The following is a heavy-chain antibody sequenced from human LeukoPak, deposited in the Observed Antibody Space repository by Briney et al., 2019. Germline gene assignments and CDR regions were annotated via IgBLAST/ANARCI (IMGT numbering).Heavy chain of an antibody. CDR1: GFTFSSYW. CDR3: ARDRGGRAFDY. CDR2: IKQDGSEK. D-gene: IGHD3-16*01. Sequence: GGSLRLSCAASGFTFSSYWVSWVRHAPGKGLEWVANIKQDGSEKYYVDSVKGRFTISRDNAKNSLYLQMGSLRAEDMAVYYCARDRGGRAFDYWGQGTLVTVSS. J-gene: IGHJ4*02. V-gene: IGHV3-7*01.